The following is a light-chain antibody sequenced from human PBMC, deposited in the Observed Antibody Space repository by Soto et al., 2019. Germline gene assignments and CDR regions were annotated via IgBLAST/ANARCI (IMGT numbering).Light chain of an antibody. Sequence: DIQMTQSPSTLSASVGDRVTITCRASQSISSWLAWYQQKPGKAPKLLIYDASSLESGVPSRFSGSGSGTEFTLTISSLQPDDFATYYCQQYNSYSPPWTFSQGTKVEIK. CDR1: QSISSW. J-gene: IGKJ1*01. CDR2: DAS. V-gene: IGKV1-5*01. CDR3: QQYNSYSPPWT.